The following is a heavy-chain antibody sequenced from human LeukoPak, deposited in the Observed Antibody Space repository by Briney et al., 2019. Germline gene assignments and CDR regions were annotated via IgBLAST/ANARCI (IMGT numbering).Heavy chain of an antibody. D-gene: IGHD4-17*01. J-gene: IGHJ4*02. V-gene: IGHV3-33*01. CDR3: ASPHTVTRSGFDY. CDR1: AFPFSSYG. Sequence: PGRSLRLSCAASAFPFSSYGMPWVRQAPGKGLEWVAVIWHDGSHKYYADSVKGRFTISRDNSKNTLYLQMNSLRAEDTAVYYCASPHTVTRSGFDYWGQGTLVTVSS. CDR2: IWHDGSHK.